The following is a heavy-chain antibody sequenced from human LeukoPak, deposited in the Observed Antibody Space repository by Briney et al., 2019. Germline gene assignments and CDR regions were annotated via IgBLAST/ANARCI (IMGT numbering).Heavy chain of an antibody. Sequence: SETLSLTCAVYGGSFSGYYWSWIRQPPGKGLEWIGEINHSGSTNYNPFLKSRVTISVDTSKNQFSLTLSSVTAADTAVYYCARRGAYYYGSGSYYNSWPSYFDYWGQGTLVTVSS. CDR2: INHSGST. V-gene: IGHV4-34*01. CDR1: GGSFSGYY. J-gene: IGHJ4*02. CDR3: ARRGAYYYGSGSYYNSWPSYFDY. D-gene: IGHD3-10*01.